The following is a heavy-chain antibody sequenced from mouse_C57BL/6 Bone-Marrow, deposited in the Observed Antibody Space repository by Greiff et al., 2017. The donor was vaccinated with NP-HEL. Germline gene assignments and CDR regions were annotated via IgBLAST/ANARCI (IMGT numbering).Heavy chain of an antibody. Sequence: QVTLKESGPGILQPSQTLSLTCSFSGFSLSTFGMGVGWIRQPSGKGLEWLAHIWWDDDKYYNQALKSRLIISKDTSKNQVFLKIANVDTADTATYYCARIKGLLRSYYFDYWGQGTTLTVSS. V-gene: IGHV8-8*01. D-gene: IGHD1-1*01. CDR3: ARIKGLLRSYYFDY. CDR2: IWWDDDK. J-gene: IGHJ2*01. CDR1: GFSLSTFGMG.